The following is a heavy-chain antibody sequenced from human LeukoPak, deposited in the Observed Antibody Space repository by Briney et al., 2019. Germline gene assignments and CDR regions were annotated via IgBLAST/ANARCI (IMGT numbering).Heavy chain of an antibody. V-gene: IGHV1-69*13. D-gene: IGHD3-22*01. CDR3: ARANYYDSSGYYYGY. Sequence: SVKASCKASGGTCSIYAISWVRQAPGQGLEWMGGIIPIFGTANYAQKFQGRVTITADESTSTAYMELSSLRSEDTAVYYCARANYYDSSGYYYGYWGQGTLVTVSS. CDR2: IIPIFGTA. CDR1: GGTCSIYA. J-gene: IGHJ4*02.